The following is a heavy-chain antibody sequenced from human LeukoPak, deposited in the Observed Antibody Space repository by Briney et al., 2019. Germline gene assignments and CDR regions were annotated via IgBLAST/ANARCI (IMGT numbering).Heavy chain of an antibody. J-gene: IGHJ3*02. D-gene: IGHD4-11*01. CDR1: GGSISSGGYY. Sequence: SQTLSLTCTVSGGSISSGGYYWSWIRQHPGKGLEWIGYIYYSGSTYYNPSLKSRVTISVDTSKNQFSLKLSSVTAADTAVYYCARDAKAPLQRRRAFDIWGQGTMVTVSS. V-gene: IGHV4-31*03. CDR2: IYYSGST. CDR3: ARDAKAPLQRRRAFDI.